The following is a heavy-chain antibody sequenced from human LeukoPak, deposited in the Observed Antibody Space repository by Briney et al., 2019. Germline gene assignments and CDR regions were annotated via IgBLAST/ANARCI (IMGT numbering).Heavy chain of an antibody. D-gene: IGHD2-21*02. CDR1: GFTFSSYA. V-gene: IGHV3-23*01. Sequence: PGGSLRLSCAASGFTFSSYAMNWVRQAPGKGLEWVSAISGSGGSTYYADSVKGRFTISRDNSKNTLYLQMNSLRAEDTAVYYCAKVCGGDCFYYFDYWGQGTLVTVSS. CDR3: AKVCGGDCFYYFDY. CDR2: ISGSGGST. J-gene: IGHJ4*02.